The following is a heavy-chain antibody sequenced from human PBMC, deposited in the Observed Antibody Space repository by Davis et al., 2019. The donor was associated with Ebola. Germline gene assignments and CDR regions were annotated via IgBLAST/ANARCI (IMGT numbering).Heavy chain of an antibody. CDR2: IIPIFGTA. V-gene: IGHV1-69*13. CDR1: GYTFTSYG. D-gene: IGHD3-9*01. J-gene: IGHJ3*02. Sequence: AASVKVSCKASGYTFTSYGISWVRQAPGQGLEWMGGIIPIFGTANYAQKFQGRVTITADESTSTAYMELSSLRSEDTAVYYCARSLLYYDILTGRLDAFDIWGQGTMVTVSS. CDR3: ARSLLYYDILTGRLDAFDI.